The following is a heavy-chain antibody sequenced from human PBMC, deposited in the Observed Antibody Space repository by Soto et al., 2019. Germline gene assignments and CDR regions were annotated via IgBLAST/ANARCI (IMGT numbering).Heavy chain of an antibody. CDR3: ARDPDLHYGSAPGMDV. Sequence: GGSLRLSCAASGFTFSSYWMHWVRQAPGKGLVWVSRINSDGSGTSYADSVKGRFTISRDNAKNTLYLQMNSLRAEDTAVYYCARDPDLHYGSAPGMDVWGQGTTVTVSS. CDR2: INSDGSGT. CDR1: GFTFSSYW. D-gene: IGHD3-10*01. V-gene: IGHV3-74*01. J-gene: IGHJ6*02.